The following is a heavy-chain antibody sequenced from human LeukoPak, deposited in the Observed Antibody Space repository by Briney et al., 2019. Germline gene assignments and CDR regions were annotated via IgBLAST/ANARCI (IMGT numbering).Heavy chain of an antibody. CDR3: ARADRSGWSYYYYGMDV. CDR2: INAGNGNT. CDR1: GYTFTSYA. V-gene: IGHV1-3*01. D-gene: IGHD6-19*01. J-gene: IGHJ6*02. Sequence: GASVKVSCKASGYTFTSYAMHWVRQAPGQRLEWMGWINAGNGNTKYSQKFQGRVTITRDTSASTAYMELSSLRSEDTAVYYCARADRSGWSYYYYGMDVWGQGTAVTVSS.